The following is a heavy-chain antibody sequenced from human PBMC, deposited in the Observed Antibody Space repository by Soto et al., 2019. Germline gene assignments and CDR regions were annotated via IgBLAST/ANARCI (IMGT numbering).Heavy chain of an antibody. D-gene: IGHD2-15*01. J-gene: IGHJ4*02. CDR1: GYTFTGYY. CDR3: ARVSAVGYCSGGSCYFDY. CDR2: INPNSGGT. Sequence: ASVKVSCKASGYTFTGYYMHWVRQAPGQGLEWMGWINPNSGGTNYAQKFQGWVTMTRDTSISTAYMELSRLRSDDTAVYYCARVSAVGYCSGGSCYFDYWGQGTLVTAPQ. V-gene: IGHV1-2*04.